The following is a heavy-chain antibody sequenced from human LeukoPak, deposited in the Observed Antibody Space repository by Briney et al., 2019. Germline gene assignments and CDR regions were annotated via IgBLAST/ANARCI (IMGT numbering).Heavy chain of an antibody. Sequence: GGSLRLSCAASGFTFNSYAMYWVRQAPGKGLEWISGIFGSGGSPHYADSVEGRFTISRDNSQNTVYLQLDSLRVEDTALYYCGKTTVGYSSGRYPGWPVDYWGQGALVTVSS. D-gene: IGHD2-15*01. CDR2: IFGSGGSP. CDR1: GFTFNSYA. V-gene: IGHV3-23*01. J-gene: IGHJ4*02. CDR3: GKTTVGYSSGRYPGWPVDY.